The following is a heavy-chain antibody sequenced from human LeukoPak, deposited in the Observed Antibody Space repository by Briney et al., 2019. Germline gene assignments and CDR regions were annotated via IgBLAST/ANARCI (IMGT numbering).Heavy chain of an antibody. CDR2: IYNTGGT. V-gene: IGHV3-66*01. CDR3: AELGITMIGGV. Sequence: GGSLRLSCAASGFTVSSDYMTWVRQAPGKGLEWVSVIYNTGGTKYADSVKGRFTISRDNSKNTVYLQMNSLRADDTAVYYCAELGITMIGGVWGKGTTVTISS. J-gene: IGHJ6*04. CDR1: GFTVSSDY. D-gene: IGHD3-10*02.